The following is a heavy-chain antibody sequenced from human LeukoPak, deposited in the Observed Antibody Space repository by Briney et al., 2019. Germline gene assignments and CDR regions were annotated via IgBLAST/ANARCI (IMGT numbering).Heavy chain of an antibody. CDR1: GFTFDDYA. J-gene: IGHJ4*02. Sequence: GRSLRLSCAASGFTFDDYAMHWVRQAPGKGLEWVSGISWNSGSIGYADSVKGRFTISRDNAKNSLYLQMNSLRAEDTALYYCARGDTAMAKRFDYWGQGTLVTVSS. V-gene: IGHV3-9*01. D-gene: IGHD5-18*01. CDR2: ISWNSGSI. CDR3: ARGDTAMAKRFDY.